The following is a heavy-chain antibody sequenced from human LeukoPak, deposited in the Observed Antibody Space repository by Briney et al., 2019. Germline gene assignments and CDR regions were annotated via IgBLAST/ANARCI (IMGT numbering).Heavy chain of an antibody. V-gene: IGHV3-7*03. CDR3: AKSITFKNYYDSSGYYGGGFDY. D-gene: IGHD3-22*01. CDR2: INLDGGEK. CDR1: GFTFNNDW. J-gene: IGHJ4*02. Sequence: GGSLRLSCAASGFTFNNDWMAWVCQAPGKGLEWVANINLDGGEKNYVDSVKGRFTISRDNSKNTLYLQMNSLRAEDTAVYYCAKSITFKNYYDSSGYYGGGFDYWGQGTLVTVSS.